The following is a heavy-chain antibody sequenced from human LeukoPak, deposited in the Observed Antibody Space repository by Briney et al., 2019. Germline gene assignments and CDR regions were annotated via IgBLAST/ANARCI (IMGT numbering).Heavy chain of an antibody. CDR1: GFTVSSNY. CDR2: IYSGGST. J-gene: IGHJ4*02. Sequence: GGSLRLSCAASGFTVSSNYMSWVRQAPGKGLEWVSVIYSGGSTYYADSVKGRFTISRDNSKNTLYLQMNSLRAEDTAVYYCARDRGRGYCSGTSCYAFDYWGQGTLVTVSS. V-gene: IGHV3-66*01. CDR3: ARDRGRGYCSGTSCYAFDY. D-gene: IGHD2-2*01.